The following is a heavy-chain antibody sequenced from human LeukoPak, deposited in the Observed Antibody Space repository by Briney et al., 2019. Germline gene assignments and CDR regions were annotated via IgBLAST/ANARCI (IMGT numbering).Heavy chain of an antibody. D-gene: IGHD3-22*01. J-gene: IGHJ4*02. CDR1: GFTSSSYG. V-gene: IGHV3-23*01. Sequence: GGSLNPSWAASGFTSSSYGRHWVGRAPGRGLGWVSAIRGSGGSTYYADSVKGRFTISRDNSKNTLYLQMNSLRAEDTAVYYCAKDWPIGYYDSSGYSTFDYWGQGTLVTVSS. CDR2: IRGSGGST. CDR3: AKDWPIGYYDSSGYSTFDY.